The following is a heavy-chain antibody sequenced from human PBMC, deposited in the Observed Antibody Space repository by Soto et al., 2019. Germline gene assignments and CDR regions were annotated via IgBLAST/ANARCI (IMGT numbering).Heavy chain of an antibody. Sequence: ASVKVSCKVSGYTLTELSMHWVRQAPGKGLEWMGGFDPEDGETIYAQKFQGRVTMTEDTSTDTAYMELSSLRSEDTAVYYCATDSPKRVVAGGGRGYYYYYMDVWGKGTTVTVSS. CDR1: GYTLTELS. V-gene: IGHV1-24*01. J-gene: IGHJ6*03. CDR2: FDPEDGET. CDR3: ATDSPKRVVAGGGRGYYYYYMDV. D-gene: IGHD2-8*02.